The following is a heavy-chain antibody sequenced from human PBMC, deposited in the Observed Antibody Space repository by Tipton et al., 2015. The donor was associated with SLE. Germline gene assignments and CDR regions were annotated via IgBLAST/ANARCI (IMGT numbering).Heavy chain of an antibody. V-gene: IGHV3-30-3*01. Sequence: SLRLSCAASGFTFSSYAMHWVRQAPGKGLEWVAVISYDGSNKYYADSVKGRFTISRDNSKNTLYLQMNSLRAEDTAVYYCARGGVTGYYFDYWGQGTLVTVSS. CDR1: GFTFSSYA. CDR2: ISYDGSNK. J-gene: IGHJ4*02. D-gene: IGHD5-18*01. CDR3: ARGGVTGYYFDY.